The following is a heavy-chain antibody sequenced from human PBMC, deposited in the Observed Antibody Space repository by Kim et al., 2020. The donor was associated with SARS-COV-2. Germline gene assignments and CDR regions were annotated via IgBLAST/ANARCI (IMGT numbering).Heavy chain of an antibody. J-gene: IGHJ4*02. V-gene: IGHV3-7*01. D-gene: IGHD6-13*01. CDR1: GFTLSNYW. CDR3: ARVTIAAAGTVNY. Sequence: GGSLRLSCAASGFTLSNYWMSWIRQAPGKGLEWVANIKQDGSEKHYVDSVKGRFTISRDNAKNSLYLQMNSLRAEDTAVYYCARVTIAAAGTVNYWGQG. CDR2: IKQDGSEK.